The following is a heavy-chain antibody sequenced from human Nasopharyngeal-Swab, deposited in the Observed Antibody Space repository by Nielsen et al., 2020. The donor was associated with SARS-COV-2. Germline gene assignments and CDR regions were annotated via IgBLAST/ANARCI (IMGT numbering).Heavy chain of an antibody. J-gene: IGHJ4*02. CDR3: ARGPDYYGSGSYYNSVLRGYYFDY. CDR2: IDPNTGGT. V-gene: IGHV1-2*06. Sequence: WVRQAPGQGLEWMGRIDPNTGGTSSAQIFQGRVTMTRDTSISTVYIEVTSLTSDDTAVYYCARGPDYYGSGSYYNSVLRGYYFDYWGQGTLVTV. D-gene: IGHD3-10*01.